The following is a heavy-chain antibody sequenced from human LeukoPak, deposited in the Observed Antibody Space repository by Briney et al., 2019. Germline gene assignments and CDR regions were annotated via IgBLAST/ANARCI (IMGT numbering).Heavy chain of an antibody. CDR1: GGSFSGYY. D-gene: IGHD3-22*01. CDR3: ARHYDSSGPYATDAFDI. V-gene: IGHV4-34*01. Sequence: SETLSLTCAAYGGSFSGYYWSWIRQPPGKGLEWIGEINHSGSTNYNPSLKSRVTISVDTSKDQFSLKLSSVTAADTAVYYCARHYDSSGPYATDAFDIWGQGTMVTVSS. J-gene: IGHJ3*02. CDR2: INHSGST.